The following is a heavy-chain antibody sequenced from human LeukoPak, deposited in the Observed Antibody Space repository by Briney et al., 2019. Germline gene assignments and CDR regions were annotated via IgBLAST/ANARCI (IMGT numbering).Heavy chain of an antibody. Sequence: PGGSLRLSCAASGFTFDDYGMSWIRQPPGKGLEWIGYIYYSGSTNYNPSLKSRVTISVDTSKNQFSLKLSSVTAADTAVYYCAQTITANWFDPWGQGTLVTVSS. CDR2: IYYSGST. CDR3: AQTITANWFDP. J-gene: IGHJ5*02. V-gene: IGHV4-59*12. CDR1: GFTFDDYG. D-gene: IGHD1-20*01.